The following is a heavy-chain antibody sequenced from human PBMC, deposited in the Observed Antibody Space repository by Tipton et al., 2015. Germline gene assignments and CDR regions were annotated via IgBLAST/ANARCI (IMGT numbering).Heavy chain of an antibody. CDR3: ARAGSGWYGSYYFDY. D-gene: IGHD6-19*01. CDR1: GGSISSSSYY. Sequence: LRLSCTVSGGSISSSSYYWGWIRQPPGKGLEWIGSIYYSGSTYYNPSLKSRVTISVDTSKNQFSLKLSSVTAADTAVYYCARAGSGWYGSYYFDYWGQGTLVTVSS. J-gene: IGHJ4*02. CDR2: IYYSGST. V-gene: IGHV4-39*01.